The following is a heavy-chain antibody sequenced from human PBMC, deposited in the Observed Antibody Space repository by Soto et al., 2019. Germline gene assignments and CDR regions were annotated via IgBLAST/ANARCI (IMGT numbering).Heavy chain of an antibody. D-gene: IGHD3-10*01. Sequence: EVQLLESGGGLVQPGGSLRLSCAASGFTFSSYAISWVRQAPGKGLEWVSAISGSGGSTYYADSVKGRFTISRDTSKNTLYLQMNRLRAEDTAVYYCAKDERFMVRGVTFDYWGQGTLVTVSS. CDR2: ISGSGGST. CDR3: AKDERFMVRGVTFDY. CDR1: GFTFSSYA. V-gene: IGHV3-23*01. J-gene: IGHJ4*02.